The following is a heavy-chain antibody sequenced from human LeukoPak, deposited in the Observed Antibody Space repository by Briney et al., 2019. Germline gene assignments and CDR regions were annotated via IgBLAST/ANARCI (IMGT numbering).Heavy chain of an antibody. V-gene: IGHV3-33*08. J-gene: IGHJ4*02. D-gene: IGHD2-8*02. Sequence: GGSLRLSCTASGYTFSDYGMHWVRQAPGKGLEWLSVISYSGVVKFYADSVKGRFTISRDNTKNSLYLQMNSLRAEDTAVYYCARDSPYGTAGYWGQGTLVTVSS. CDR3: ARDSPYGTAGY. CDR1: GYTFSDYG. CDR2: ISYSGVVK.